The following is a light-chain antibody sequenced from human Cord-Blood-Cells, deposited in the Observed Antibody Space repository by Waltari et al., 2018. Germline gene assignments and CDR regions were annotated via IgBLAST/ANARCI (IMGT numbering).Light chain of an antibody. Sequence: DIQMTQSPSSLSASVGDRVTITCRASQSISSYLNWYQQKPGKAPKLLIYAASSLQSGVPSRFSGSGSGTDFTLTISSLQPEDFATYYCQQSYSTRGFGQGIKLEIK. V-gene: IGKV1-39*01. CDR2: AAS. CDR3: QQSYSTRG. CDR1: QSISSY. J-gene: IGKJ2*03.